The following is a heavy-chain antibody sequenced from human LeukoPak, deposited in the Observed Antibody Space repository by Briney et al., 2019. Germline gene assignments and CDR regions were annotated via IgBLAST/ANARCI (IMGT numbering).Heavy chain of an antibody. CDR2: ISSSSSYI. V-gene: IGHV3-21*01. D-gene: IGHD2-2*01. CDR3: ARAEVVPAGYYYYMDV. CDR1: GFTFSSYA. J-gene: IGHJ6*03. Sequence: GGSLRLSCAASGFTFSSYAMSWVRQAPGKGLEWVSSISSSSSYIYYADTVKGRFTISRDNAKNSLYLQMNSLRAEDTAVYYCARAEVVPAGYYYYMDVWGKGTTVTVSS.